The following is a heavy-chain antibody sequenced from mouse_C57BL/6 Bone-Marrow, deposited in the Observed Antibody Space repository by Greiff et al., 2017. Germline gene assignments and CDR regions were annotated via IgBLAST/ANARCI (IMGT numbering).Heavy chain of an antibody. V-gene: IGHV2-9*01. D-gene: IGHD1-1*01. J-gene: IGHJ3*01. Sequence: LQLVESGPGLVAPSQSLSITCTVSGFSLNSYGVDWVRQPPGMGLEWLGVIWGGGSTNYNSALMSRMSISKDNSKSQVFLNINSLQNDDTAMYYGAKRDYCGSSSWTAYWSQGTLVIVSA. CDR2: IWGGGST. CDR1: GFSLNSYG. CDR3: AKRDYCGSSSWTAY.